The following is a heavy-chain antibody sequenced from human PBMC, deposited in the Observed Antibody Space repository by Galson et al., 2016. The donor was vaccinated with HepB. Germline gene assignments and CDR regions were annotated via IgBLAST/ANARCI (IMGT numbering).Heavy chain of an antibody. D-gene: IGHD3-16*01. Sequence: TLSLTCTVSGDSITSGTYYWSWIRQHPGKGLEWIGYTFTSGITYYNPSLKSRLVISVDTSRNQFSLKLTSVTAADTAVFYCARTGQWSHVEPFWGQGILVTVSS. CDR2: TFTSGIT. CDR1: GDSITSGTYY. CDR3: ARTGQWSHVEPF. J-gene: IGHJ4*02. V-gene: IGHV4-31*03.